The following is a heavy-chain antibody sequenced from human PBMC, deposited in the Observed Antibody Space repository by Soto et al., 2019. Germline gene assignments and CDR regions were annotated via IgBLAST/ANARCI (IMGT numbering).Heavy chain of an antibody. D-gene: IGHD2-2*01. CDR2: IIPIFGTA. J-gene: IGHJ4*02. V-gene: IGHV1-69*06. Sequence: QVQLVQSGAEVKKPGSSVKFSCKASGGTFSSYAISWVRQAPGQGLEWMGGIIPIFGTANYAQKFQGRVTITADKATSTAYMELSSLRSEDTAVYYCAGQRFVVPAPYYFDYWGQGTLVTVSS. CDR1: GGTFSSYA. CDR3: AGQRFVVPAPYYFDY.